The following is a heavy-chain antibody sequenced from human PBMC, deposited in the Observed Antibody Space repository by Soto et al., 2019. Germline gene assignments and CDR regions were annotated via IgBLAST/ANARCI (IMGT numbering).Heavy chain of an antibody. CDR1: GFTFSSYS. D-gene: IGHD3-3*01. CDR2: IISSSSYI. V-gene: IGHV3-21*01. J-gene: IGHJ4*02. CDR3: ARDLDPFLPTIFGGVNNSDGFDY. Sequence: EVQLVESGGGLVKPGGSLRLSCAASGFTFSSYSMNWVRQAPGKGLEWVSSIISSSSYIYYADSVKGRFTISRDKAKNSLYLQMNSLRAEDTAVYYCARDLDPFLPTIFGGVNNSDGFDYWGQGTLVTVSS.